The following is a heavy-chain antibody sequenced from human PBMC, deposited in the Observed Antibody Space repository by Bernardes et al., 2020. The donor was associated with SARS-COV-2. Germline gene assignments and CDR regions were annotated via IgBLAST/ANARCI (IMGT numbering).Heavy chain of an antibody. CDR2: VDDSGRT. J-gene: IGHJ4*02. CDR1: GGPFSTYY. V-gene: IGHV4-59*01. Sequence: SETLSLTCTVSGGPFSTYYGSWIRQPPGKGLEWIGLVDDSGRTRYNPSLASRVTISIDTSKMHFSLKLDSVTAADTAIYYCARDRGGSTDNWVAWDYWSQGTLVTVSS. CDR3: ARDRGGSTDNWVAWDY. D-gene: IGHD1-1*01.